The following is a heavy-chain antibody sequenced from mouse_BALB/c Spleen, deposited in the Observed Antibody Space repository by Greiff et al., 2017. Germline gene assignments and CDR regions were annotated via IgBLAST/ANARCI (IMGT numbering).Heavy chain of an antibody. CDR1: GYTFTSYW. Sequence: QVQLQQSGPELVRPGASVKMSCKASGYTFTSYWMHWVKQRPGQGLEWIGRIDPANSETRLNQKFKDKATVTVDKSSNTAYMQLSSLTSEDSAVYYCARDAMSTTVLYYWGQGTTLTVSS. J-gene: IGHJ2*01. CDR2: IDPANSET. CDR3: ARDAMSTTVLYY. V-gene: IGHV1S127*01. D-gene: IGHD2-4*01.